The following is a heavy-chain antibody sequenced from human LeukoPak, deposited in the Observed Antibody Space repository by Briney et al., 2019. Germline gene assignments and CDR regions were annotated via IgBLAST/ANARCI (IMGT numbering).Heavy chain of an antibody. CDR2: IYPGDSDT. Sequence: RGESLKISCKGSGYSFTSYWIGWVRQMPGKGLECMGIIYPGDSDTRYSPSFQGQVTISADKSISTAYLQWSSLKASDTAMYYCARRCITRQDNWFDPWGQGTLVTVSS. V-gene: IGHV5-51*01. CDR1: GYSFTSYW. J-gene: IGHJ5*02. CDR3: ARRCITRQDNWFDP. D-gene: IGHD3-3*01.